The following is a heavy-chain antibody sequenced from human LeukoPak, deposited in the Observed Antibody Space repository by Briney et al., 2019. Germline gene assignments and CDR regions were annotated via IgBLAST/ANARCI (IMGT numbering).Heavy chain of an antibody. CDR1: GGSISSYY. Sequence: SETLSPTCTVSGGSISSYYWSWIRQPAGKGLEWIGRIYTSGSTTYNPSLKSRLTMSVDTSKNQFSLRLSSVTAADTAVYYCARDSGTTGEVKFDPWGQGTLVTVSS. CDR2: IYTSGST. D-gene: IGHD3-10*01. V-gene: IGHV4-4*07. J-gene: IGHJ5*02. CDR3: ARDSGTTGEVKFDP.